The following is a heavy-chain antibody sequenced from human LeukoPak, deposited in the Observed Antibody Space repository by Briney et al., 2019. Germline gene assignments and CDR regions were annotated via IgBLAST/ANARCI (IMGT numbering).Heavy chain of an antibody. D-gene: IGHD2-15*01. CDR3: AKFALRYCSGGSCHPFDY. J-gene: IGHJ4*02. CDR1: GYSISSGYY. V-gene: IGHV4-38-2*02. CDR2: IYHSGST. Sequence: SETLSLTCTVSGYSISSGYYWGWIRPPPGKGLEWIGSIYHSGSTYYNPSLKSRVTISVDTSKNQFSLKLSSVTAADTAVYYCAKFALRYCSGGSCHPFDYWGQGTLVTVSS.